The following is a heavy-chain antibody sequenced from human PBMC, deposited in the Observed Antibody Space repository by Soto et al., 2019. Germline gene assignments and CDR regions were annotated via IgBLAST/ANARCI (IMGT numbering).Heavy chain of an antibody. J-gene: IGHJ6*03. V-gene: IGHV1-2*04. D-gene: IGHD5-12*01. CDR2: INPNGGVT. CDR1: GDSFNDYY. CDR3: ARESGGATATLDYYYFYMDV. Sequence: QVQLVQSGAEVRKPGASVTVSCRSSGDSFNDYYIHWVRQAPGQGFEWMGWINPNGGVTKYAKKCQGWVSMTRDTSIKTVYMQLSRLRSDDTAVYYCARESGGATATLDYYYFYMDVWGTGTTVTVSS.